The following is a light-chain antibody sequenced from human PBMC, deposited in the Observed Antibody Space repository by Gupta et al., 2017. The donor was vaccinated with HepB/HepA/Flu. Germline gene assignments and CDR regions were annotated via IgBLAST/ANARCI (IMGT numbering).Light chain of an antibody. CDR1: QGINNY. CDR2: AAF. J-gene: IGKJ5*01. V-gene: IGKV1-9*01. CDR3: QQSEAYPVT. Sequence: DLQLTQSPSFLSASVGDRVTISCRASQGINNYLAWYQQKPGKAPKLLIYAAFTLQSGVPSRFSGSASGTEFTHTISSLQPEDFATYYCQQSEAYPVTFGQGTRLDLK.